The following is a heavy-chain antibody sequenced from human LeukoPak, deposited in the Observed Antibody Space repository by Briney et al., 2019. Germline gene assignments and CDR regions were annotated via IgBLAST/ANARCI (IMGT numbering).Heavy chain of an antibody. Sequence: QPGGSLRLSCAASGFTFSSYAMSWVRQAPGKGLEWVSAISGSGGSTYYADSVKGRFTISRDNSKNTLYLQMNSLRAEDTAVYYCAKGLSVVVVAALDYWGQGTLVTVSS. CDR1: GFTFSSYA. J-gene: IGHJ4*02. D-gene: IGHD2-15*01. CDR2: ISGSGGST. CDR3: AKGLSVVVVAALDY. V-gene: IGHV3-23*01.